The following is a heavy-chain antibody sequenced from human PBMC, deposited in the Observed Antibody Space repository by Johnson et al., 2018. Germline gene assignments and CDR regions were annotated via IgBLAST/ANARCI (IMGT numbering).Heavy chain of an antibody. CDR3: AREGRPMITYSYDTSKYYYYMDV. J-gene: IGHJ6*03. CDR1: GFTFSSYA. D-gene: IGHD3-22*01. V-gene: IGHV3-30-3*01. CDR2: ISYDGNNK. Sequence: QVQLVQSGGGVVQPGRSLRLSCAASGFTFSSYALHWVRQAPGKGLEWVAFISYDGNNKHYADSVKGRFTISRDNSKNTLYLQMNSLRPKDTAVYCCAREGRPMITYSYDTSKYYYYMDVWGKGTTVTVSS.